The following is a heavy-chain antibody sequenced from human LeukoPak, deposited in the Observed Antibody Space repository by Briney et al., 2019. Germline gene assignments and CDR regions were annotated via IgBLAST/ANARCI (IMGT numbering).Heavy chain of an antibody. V-gene: IGHV4-59*01. D-gene: IGHD6-19*01. J-gene: IGHJ6*04. CDR2: ICYSGST. CDR1: GGSISSYY. CDR3: ARDGAYSSGWSVDRWDYYGMDV. Sequence: PSETLSLTCTVSGGSISSYYWSWIRQPPGRGLEWIGYICYSGSTNYNPSLKSRVTISVDTSKNQFSLKLSSVTAADTAVYYCARDGAYSSGWSVDRWDYYGMDVWGKGTTVTVSS.